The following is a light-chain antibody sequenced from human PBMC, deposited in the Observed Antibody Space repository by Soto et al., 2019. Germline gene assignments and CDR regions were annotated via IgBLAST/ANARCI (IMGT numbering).Light chain of an antibody. J-gene: IGLJ2*01. CDR1: SSNIGAGYD. Sequence: QSALTQPPSLSGAPGQRVTISCTGSSSNIGAGYDVHWYQQLPGTAPKLLIYGNSNRPSGVPDRFSGSKSGPSASLAITGLQAEDEADYYCQSYDSSLSGPVFGGGTKLTV. CDR3: QSYDSSLSGPV. V-gene: IGLV1-40*01. CDR2: GNS.